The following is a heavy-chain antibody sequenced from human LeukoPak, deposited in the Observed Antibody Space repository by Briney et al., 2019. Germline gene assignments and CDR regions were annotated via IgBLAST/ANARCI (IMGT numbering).Heavy chain of an antibody. CDR3: ARDLAVLGVVFTSYMDV. V-gene: IGHV1-18*01. Sequence: ASVTVSCKASGYSFITHGITWVRQAPGQGLQWVGWISTYTGNAHYAQRLQDRVTLSKGTATTTAYLEVRNLRSDDTAVYYCARDLAVLGVVFTSYMDVWGKGTPVIVSS. CDR2: ISTYTGNA. J-gene: IGHJ6*03. D-gene: IGHD3-3*01. CDR1: GYSFITHG.